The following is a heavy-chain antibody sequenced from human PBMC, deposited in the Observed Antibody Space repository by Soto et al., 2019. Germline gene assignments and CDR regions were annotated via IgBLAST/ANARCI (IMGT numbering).Heavy chain of an antibody. J-gene: IGHJ4*02. V-gene: IGHV4-34*01. CDR3: AASDYYRY. CDR1: GGSFSGYY. D-gene: IGHD1-26*01. Sequence: QVQLQQWGAGLLKPSETLSLTCAVYGGSFSGYYWSWIRQPPGKGLEWIGEINHSGSTNYNPSLKRRVTISVDTSKNQFSLKLSSVTAADTAVYYCAASDYYRYWGQGTLVTVSS. CDR2: INHSGST.